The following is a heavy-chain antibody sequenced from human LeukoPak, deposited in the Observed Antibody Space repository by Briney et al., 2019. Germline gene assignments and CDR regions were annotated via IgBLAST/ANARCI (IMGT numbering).Heavy chain of an antibody. CDR2: IYYSGST. CDR3: GRDSGGTVDY. V-gene: IGHV4-59*01. D-gene: IGHD2-15*01. CDR1: GDSISSYH. Sequence: SETLSLTCTVSGDSISSYHWSWVRQAPGKGLEWIGYIYYSGSTNCNPSMKRRLTISVDRSKNQFSLRLSSVTAADTAVYYCGRDSGGTVDYWGQGTLVTVSP. J-gene: IGHJ4*02.